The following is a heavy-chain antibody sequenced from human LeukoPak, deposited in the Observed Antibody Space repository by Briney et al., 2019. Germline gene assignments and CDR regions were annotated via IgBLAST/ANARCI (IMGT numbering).Heavy chain of an antibody. Sequence: PSETLSLICSVSGGSISSYYWNWIRQPPGKGLEWIGYISYTGSTNYNPSLKSRVTISVDTSKNQFSLKLSSVTAADTAVYYCARWSYSSGWSNYWGQGTLVTVSS. J-gene: IGHJ4*02. CDR1: GGSISSYY. D-gene: IGHD6-19*01. CDR2: ISYTGST. CDR3: ARWSYSSGWSNY. V-gene: IGHV4-59*08.